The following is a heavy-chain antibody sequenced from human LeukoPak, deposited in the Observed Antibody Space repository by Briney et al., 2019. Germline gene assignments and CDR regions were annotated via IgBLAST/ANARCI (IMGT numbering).Heavy chain of an antibody. J-gene: IGHJ4*02. CDR1: GGTFSSYA. V-gene: IGHV1-18*01. Sequence: GASVKVSCKASGGTFSSYAISWVRQAPGQGLEWMGWISAYNGNTNYAQKLQGRVTMTTDTSTSTAYMELRSLRSDDTAVYYCARVSGLAVAYDWGQGTLVTVSS. D-gene: IGHD6-19*01. CDR3: ARVSGLAVAYD. CDR2: ISAYNGNT.